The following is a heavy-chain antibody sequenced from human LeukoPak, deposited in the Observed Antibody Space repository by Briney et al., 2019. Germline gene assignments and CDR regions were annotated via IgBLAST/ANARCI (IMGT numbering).Heavy chain of an antibody. CDR2: IYTSGST. J-gene: IGHJ5*02. CDR1: GGSISSGSYY. D-gene: IGHD3-22*01. V-gene: IGHV4-61*02. CDR3: ARAPAYYYDSSGFP. Sequence: SETLSLTCTVSGGSISSGSYYWSWIRQPAGKGLEWIGRIYTSGSTNYNPSLKSRVTISVDTSKNQFSLKLSSVTAADTAVYYCARAPAYYYDSSGFPWGQGTLVTVSS.